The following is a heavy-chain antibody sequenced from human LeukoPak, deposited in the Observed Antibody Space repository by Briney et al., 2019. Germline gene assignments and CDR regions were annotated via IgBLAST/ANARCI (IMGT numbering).Heavy chain of an antibody. J-gene: IGHJ5*02. V-gene: IGHV3-30*14. CDR2: ISYDGSNK. Sequence: GGSLRHSCAASGFTFSSYAMHWVRQAPGKGLEWVAVISYDGSNKYYADSVKGRFTISRDNSKNTLYLQMNSLRAEDMAVYYCARHDWFDPWGQGTLVTVSS. CDR1: GFTFSSYA. CDR3: ARHDWFDP. D-gene: IGHD3-3*01.